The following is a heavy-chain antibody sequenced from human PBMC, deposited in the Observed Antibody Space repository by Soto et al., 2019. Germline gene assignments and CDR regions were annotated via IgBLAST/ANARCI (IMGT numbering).Heavy chain of an antibody. D-gene: IGHD2-2*03. J-gene: IGHJ6*03. Sequence: GGSLRLYCAASGFTFSSYSMNWVRQAPGKGLEWVSSISSSSSYIYYADSVKGRFTISRDNAKNSLYLQMNSLRAEDTAVYYCARLPGECSSTSCYFYYYYMDVWGKGTTVTVSS. CDR3: ARLPGECSSTSCYFYYYYMDV. V-gene: IGHV3-21*01. CDR2: ISSSSSYI. CDR1: GFTFSSYS.